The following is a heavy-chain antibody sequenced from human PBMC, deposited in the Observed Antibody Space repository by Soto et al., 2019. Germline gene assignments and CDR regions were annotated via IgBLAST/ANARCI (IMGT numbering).Heavy chain of an antibody. D-gene: IGHD3-10*01. CDR3: AREEVPLTLGRGAHNWVDP. Sequence: QVQLVQSGAEVKKPGSSVKVSCTASGGTFSSYSISWVRQAPGQGLEWMGRIIPILGITDYAQKFQGRITITADKSTSTAYTELSNLRSEETAVYYCAREEVPLTLGRGAHNWVDPWGPGTLGTFSS. J-gene: IGHJ5*02. CDR1: GGTFSSYS. V-gene: IGHV1-69*08. CDR2: IIPILGIT.